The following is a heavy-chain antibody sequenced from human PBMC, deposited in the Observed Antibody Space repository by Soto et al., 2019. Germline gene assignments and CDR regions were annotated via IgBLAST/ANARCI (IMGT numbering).Heavy chain of an antibody. J-gene: IGHJ4*02. CDR3: ASDRVQQQLVDCLDS. CDR2: IRAYNGNT. V-gene: IGHV1-18*01. D-gene: IGHD6-13*01. Sequence: QVQLVQSGAEVKKPGASVKVSCKASGYTFTSYGISWVRQAPGQGLEWMGWIRAYNGNTNDAQKLQGRVTMTTDTYRSTAYMEMRSLTSDDTAVYYCASDRVQQQLVDCLDSWGQGTLVTVSS. CDR1: GYTFTSYG.